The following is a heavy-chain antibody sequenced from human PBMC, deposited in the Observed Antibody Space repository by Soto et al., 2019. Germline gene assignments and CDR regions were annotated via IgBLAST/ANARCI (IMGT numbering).Heavy chain of an antibody. J-gene: IGHJ4*02. D-gene: IGHD6-19*01. CDR2: IYWNDAK. CDR1: GPSLNTTAVG. CDR3: GHWSYSTGWSDY. V-gene: IGHV2-5*01. Sequence: SGPTLVNPTQTLTLTCTLSGPSLNTTAVGVGWVRQPPGKALEWLAVIYWNDAKRYRPSLKSRLTLTKDTSKNQVVLTMTNMDPVDTATYYCGHWSYSTGWSDYWGQGALVTVSS.